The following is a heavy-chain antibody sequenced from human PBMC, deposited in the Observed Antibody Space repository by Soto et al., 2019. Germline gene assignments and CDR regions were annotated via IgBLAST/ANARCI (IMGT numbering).Heavy chain of an antibody. CDR3: ARAGIAAAWWFDP. V-gene: IGHV3-23*01. CDR1: GFPFDNYA. D-gene: IGHD6-13*01. CDR2: ISGGSPKE. Sequence: GGSLRLSCEASGFPFDNYAMSWVRQAPGKGLEWVSAISGGSPKEFYADSVKGRFTISRDNSKNTLYLQMNSLRAEDTAVYYCARAGIAAAWWFDPWGQGTLVTVSS. J-gene: IGHJ5*02.